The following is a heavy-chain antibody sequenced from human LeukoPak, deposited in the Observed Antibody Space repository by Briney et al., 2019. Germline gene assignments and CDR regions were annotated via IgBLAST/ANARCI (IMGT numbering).Heavy chain of an antibody. V-gene: IGHV1-69*06. CDR2: IIPLFGAP. CDR1: GGSFSSYA. D-gene: IGHD6-13*01. J-gene: IGHJ5*02. Sequence: ASVKVSCKASGGSFSSYAISWVRQAPGQGLEWMGGIIPLFGAPNYAQKFQGRVTITADKSTTTAYMELSSLRSEDTAVYFCARHDSYSSSLPYNWFDPWGQGTLVTVSS. CDR3: ARHDSYSSSLPYNWFDP.